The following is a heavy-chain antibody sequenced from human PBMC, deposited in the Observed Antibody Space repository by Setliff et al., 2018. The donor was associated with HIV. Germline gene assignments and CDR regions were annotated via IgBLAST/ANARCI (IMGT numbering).Heavy chain of an antibody. V-gene: IGHV4-38-2*01. J-gene: IGHJ1*01. CDR2: IYHSGST. Sequence: NPSETLSLTCAVSGYSISSGYYWGWIRQPPGKGLEWIGSIYHSGSTYYNPSLKSRVTISVDTSKNQFSLRLSSVTAADTAVYYCARIAGVSSSWPPEYFQHWGQGTLVTVSS. D-gene: IGHD6-13*01. CDR3: ARIAGVSSSWPPEYFQH. CDR1: GYSISSGYY.